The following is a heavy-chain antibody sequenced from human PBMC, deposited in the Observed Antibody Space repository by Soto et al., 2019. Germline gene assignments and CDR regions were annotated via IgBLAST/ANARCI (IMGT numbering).Heavy chain of an antibody. V-gene: IGHV4-30-2*01. Sequence: PSETLSLTCAVSGGSISSGGYSWGWIRQPPGKGLEWIGYIDRSANTYYNPSLKSRVTISVDRSKNQLSLMLSSVTDADTDVDYCPKVPYYSGQRNPVTVSS. CDR2: IDRSANT. J-gene: IGHJ4*02. CDR3: PKVPYY. CDR1: GGSISSGGYS.